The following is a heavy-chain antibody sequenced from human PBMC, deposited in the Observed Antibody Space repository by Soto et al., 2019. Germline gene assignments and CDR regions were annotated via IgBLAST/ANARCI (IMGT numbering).Heavy chain of an antibody. V-gene: IGHV3-23*01. J-gene: IGHJ3*02. D-gene: IGHD3-3*01. CDR3: AKDKSGYYSDAFDI. CDR2: MTGSGESA. Sequence: EVQLLESGGGLVRPGGSLRLSCVASGFTFSRFGMSWVRQAPGKGLEWVSAMTGSGESAYYADSVKGRFTISRDNSKNTLYLQMTRLRAEDTALYYCAKDKSGYYSDAFDIGGHGTMVTVSS. CDR1: GFTFSRFG.